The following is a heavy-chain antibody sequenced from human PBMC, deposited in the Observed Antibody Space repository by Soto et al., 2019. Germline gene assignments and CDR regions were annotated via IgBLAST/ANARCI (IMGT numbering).Heavy chain of an antibody. V-gene: IGHV3-74*01. J-gene: IGHJ4*02. CDR3: VRTSLVVAAATREDY. CDR1: GFTFSSYL. Sequence: EVQLVESGGGLVQPGGSLRLSCAASGFTFSSYLMHWVRQAPGKGLVWVSRINSDGSSTRYADSVKGRFTISRDNAKNTLYLQMNSLRAEDTAVYYCVRTSLVVAAATREDYWGQGTLVTVSS. CDR2: INSDGSST. D-gene: IGHD2-15*01.